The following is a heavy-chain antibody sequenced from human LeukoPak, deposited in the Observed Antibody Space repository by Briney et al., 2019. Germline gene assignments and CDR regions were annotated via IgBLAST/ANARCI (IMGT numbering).Heavy chain of an antibody. CDR2: VSSDGSIT. CDR1: GFTFSSYW. Sequence: GGSLRLSGAASGFTFSSYWMHWVRQAPGKGLVWVSRVSSDGSITDYTDSVKGRFTISRDNAKNTLYLQMNSLRAEDTAMYYCVGAVGGNDGRTFGYWAQGTLVTVSS. CDR3: VGAVGGNDGRTFGY. J-gene: IGHJ4*02. V-gene: IGHV3-74*01. D-gene: IGHD3-3*01.